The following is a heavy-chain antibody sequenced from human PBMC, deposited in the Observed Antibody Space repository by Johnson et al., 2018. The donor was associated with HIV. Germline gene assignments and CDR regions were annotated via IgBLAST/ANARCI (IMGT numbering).Heavy chain of an antibody. CDR2: ISYDGTKK. Sequence: QVQLVESGGGVVRPGGSLRLSCAASGFTFSSYWMSWVRQAPGKGLEWVAVISYDGTKKYSAGSVKGRFTISRDNSKNTLYLQMNNLRLGDTAVYYCARSVHDYSDYLWGRDAFDIWGQGTMVTVSS. V-gene: IGHV3-30*03. CDR3: ARSVHDYSDYLWGRDAFDI. D-gene: IGHD4-11*01. CDR1: GFTFSSYW. J-gene: IGHJ3*02.